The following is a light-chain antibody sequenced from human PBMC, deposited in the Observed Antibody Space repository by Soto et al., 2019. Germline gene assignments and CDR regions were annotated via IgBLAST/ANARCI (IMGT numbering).Light chain of an antibody. Sequence: QSVLTQPASVSGSPGQSITISCTGTSSDVGGYNYGSWYQQHPGKAPKLMIYDVSNRPSGVSNRCSGSKSGNTASLTISGLQAEDEDDYYCSSYTSSSTYVFGTGTKLTVL. CDR2: DVS. CDR3: SSYTSSSTYV. V-gene: IGLV2-14*01. J-gene: IGLJ1*01. CDR1: SSDVGGYNY.